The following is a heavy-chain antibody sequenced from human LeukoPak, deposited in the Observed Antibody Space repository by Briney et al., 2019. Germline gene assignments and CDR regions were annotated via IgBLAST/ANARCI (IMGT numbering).Heavy chain of an antibody. Sequence: GASVKVSCKASGYTFTSYGISWVRQAPGQGLEWMGWIGAYNGNTNYAQKLQGRVTMTTDTSMSTAYMELRSLRSDDTAVYYCARVGPSPKNFYFDYWGQGTLVTVSS. CDR1: GYTFTSYG. J-gene: IGHJ4*02. V-gene: IGHV1-18*01. CDR3: ARVGPSPKNFYFDY. CDR2: IGAYNGNT.